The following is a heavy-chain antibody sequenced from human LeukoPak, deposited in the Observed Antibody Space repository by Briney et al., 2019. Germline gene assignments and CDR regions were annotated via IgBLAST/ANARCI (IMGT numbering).Heavy chain of an antibody. J-gene: IGHJ4*02. Sequence: ASVKVSCKVSGYTLTELSMHWVRQAPGQGLEWMGWINPHSGGTNYAQKFRGGVTMTRDTSTTTAYMELSSLRSDDTAVYYCARDVGEYCSSTNCYASHYWGQGTLVTVSS. CDR3: ARDVGEYCSSTNCYASHY. V-gene: IGHV1-2*02. CDR2: INPHSGGT. D-gene: IGHD2-2*01. CDR1: GYTLTELS.